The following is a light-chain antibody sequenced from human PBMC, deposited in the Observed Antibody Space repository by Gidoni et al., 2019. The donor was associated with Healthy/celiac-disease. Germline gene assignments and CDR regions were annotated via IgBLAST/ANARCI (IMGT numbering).Light chain of an antibody. V-gene: IGLV2-14*03. J-gene: IGLJ1*01. CDR3: SSYTSSSTLYV. CDR2: DVS. Sequence: QSALTQPASVSGSPGQSITISGTGTSSDVGGYNYVSWYQQHPGKAPKLMIYDVSNRPSVVSNRFSGSKSGNTASLTISGLQAEDEADYYCSSYTSSSTLYVFGTGTKVTVL. CDR1: SSDVGGYNY.